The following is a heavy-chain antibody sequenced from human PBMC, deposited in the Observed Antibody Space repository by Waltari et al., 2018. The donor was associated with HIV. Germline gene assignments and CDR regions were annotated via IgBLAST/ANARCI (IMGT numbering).Heavy chain of an antibody. CDR1: GYNFATFD. Sequence: QAQLVQSGAEVRKPGASVKVSCKASGYNFATFDINRVRRAPGQGLEWMGWMSINSGNAGYGQRFKGRVTLTRDTSIDTAYMELHSLTPQDTAVYYCVTSRPGAVFGDFWGQGTPVMVSS. CDR2: MSINSGNA. D-gene: IGHD3-3*01. CDR3: VTSRPGAVFGDF. J-gene: IGHJ4*02. V-gene: IGHV1-8*01.